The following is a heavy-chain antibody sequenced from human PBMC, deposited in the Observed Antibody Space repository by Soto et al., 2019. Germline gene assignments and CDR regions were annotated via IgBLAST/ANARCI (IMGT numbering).Heavy chain of an antibody. Sequence: GSLRLSCAASGFTFSSYAMSWVRQAPGKGLEWVSAISGSGGSTYYADSVKGRFTISRDNSKNTLYLQMNSLRAEDTAVYYCAKDEYYGGKVGDYFDYWGQGTLVTVSS. D-gene: IGHD4-17*01. J-gene: IGHJ4*02. V-gene: IGHV3-23*01. CDR2: ISGSGGST. CDR1: GFTFSSYA. CDR3: AKDEYYGGKVGDYFDY.